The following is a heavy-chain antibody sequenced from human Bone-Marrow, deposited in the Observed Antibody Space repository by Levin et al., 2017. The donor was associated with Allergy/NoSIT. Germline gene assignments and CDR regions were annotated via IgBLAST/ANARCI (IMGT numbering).Heavy chain of an antibody. D-gene: IGHD1-26*01. CDR2: LSTGT. J-gene: IGHJ6*02. V-gene: IGHV3-23*01. CDR3: ARYREEIGKKYGMDV. Sequence: ETLSLTCAASGFTFSSYVMRWVRQAPGKGLEWVSTLSTGTYYTDSVKGRFTISRDSSKNTVYLQMNSLRAEDTAIYYCARYREEIGKKYGMDVWGPGTTVAVSS. CDR1: GFTFSSYV.